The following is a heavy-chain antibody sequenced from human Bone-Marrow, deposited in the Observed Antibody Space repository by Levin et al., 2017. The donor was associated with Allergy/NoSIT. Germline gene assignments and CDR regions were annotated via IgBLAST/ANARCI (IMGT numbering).Heavy chain of an antibody. CDR1: GFTFSSSA. CDR3: AKEGGQRQYDY. J-gene: IGHJ4*02. V-gene: IGHV3-23*01. D-gene: IGHD2-2*01. Sequence: PGGSLRLSCAASGFTFSSSAMDWVRQAPGKGLEWVSAISGGGGSTYYADSVKGRFTISRDNSKSTLYLQMNSLRVEDTALYYCAKEGGQRQYDYWGQGTLVTVSS. CDR2: ISGGGGST.